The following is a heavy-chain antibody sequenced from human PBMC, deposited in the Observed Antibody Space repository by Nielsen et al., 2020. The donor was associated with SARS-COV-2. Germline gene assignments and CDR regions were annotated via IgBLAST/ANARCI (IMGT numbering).Heavy chain of an antibody. J-gene: IGHJ6*02. CDR3: ARVSPDNRRYFDWSYYYYGMDV. CDR2: IIPIFGTA. D-gene: IGHD3-9*01. V-gene: IGHV1-69*01. Sequence: WVRQAPGQGLEWMGGIIPIFGTANYAQKFQGRVTITADESTSTAYMELSSLRSEDTAVYYCARVSPDNRRYFDWSYYYYGMDVWGQGITVTVSS.